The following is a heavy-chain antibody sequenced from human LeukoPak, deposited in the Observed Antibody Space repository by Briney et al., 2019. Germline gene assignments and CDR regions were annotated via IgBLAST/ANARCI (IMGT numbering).Heavy chain of an antibody. Sequence: GGSLRLSCEASGFSFSTSGVHWVRQAPGKGLEWMAVISKDGRKNHYPDSVKGRFTISRDNSKSTLFLQMNSLRPEDTAIYYCARDLLNYGSAYYDVGIFDSWGQGTLVTDSS. V-gene: IGHV3-30*04. D-gene: IGHD3-10*01. CDR3: ARDLLNYGSAYYDVGIFDS. CDR1: GFSFSTSG. CDR2: ISKDGRKN. J-gene: IGHJ4*02.